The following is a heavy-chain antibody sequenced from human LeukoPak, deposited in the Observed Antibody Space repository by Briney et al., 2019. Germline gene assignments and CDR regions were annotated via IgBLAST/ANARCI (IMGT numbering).Heavy chain of an antibody. J-gene: IGHJ5*02. Sequence: EGSLRLSCAASGFAFDDYAMHWVRQAPGKGLEWVSLITWDGDSTYYADSVKGRFTISRDNSKNSLYLQMNSLRAEDAALYYCAKEYCSTTSCTNGGWFDPWGQGTLVTVSS. CDR2: ITWDGDST. CDR3: AKEYCSTTSCTNGGWFDP. CDR1: GFAFDDYA. V-gene: IGHV3-43D*04. D-gene: IGHD2-2*01.